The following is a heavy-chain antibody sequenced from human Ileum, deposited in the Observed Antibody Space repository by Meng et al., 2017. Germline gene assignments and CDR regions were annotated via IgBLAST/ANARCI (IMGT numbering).Heavy chain of an antibody. V-gene: IGHV4-30-4*01. CDR2: IYYSGST. CDR3: ARENTIFGVVWGSWFDP. D-gene: IGHD3-3*01. J-gene: IGHJ5*02. Sequence: QVQLQESGPGLVKPSQTLSLTCTVSGGSISSGDYYWSWIRQPPGKGLEWIGYIYYSGSTYYNPSLKSRVTISVDTSKNQCSLKLSSVTAADTAVYYCARENTIFGVVWGSWFDPWGQGTLVTVSS. CDR1: GGSISSGDYY.